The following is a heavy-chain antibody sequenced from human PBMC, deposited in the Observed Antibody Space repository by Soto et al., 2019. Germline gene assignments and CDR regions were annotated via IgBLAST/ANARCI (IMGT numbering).Heavy chain of an antibody. CDR2: INTGNSNT. Sequence: QVQLVQSGAEVKKPGASMKVSCRTSGYSFTSHFIHWVRQAPGQRLEWMGWINTGNSNTRYSENLEGRVTITRATSASTVYMELSSLRSEDTAVYYCARDRYYYYDTSGYYSYWGQGTLVTVSS. V-gene: IGHV1-3*04. CDR1: GYSFTSHF. J-gene: IGHJ4*02. CDR3: ARDRYYYYDTSGYYSY. D-gene: IGHD3-22*01.